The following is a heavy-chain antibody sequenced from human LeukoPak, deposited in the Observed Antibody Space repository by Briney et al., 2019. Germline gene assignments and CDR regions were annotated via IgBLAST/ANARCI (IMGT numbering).Heavy chain of an antibody. D-gene: IGHD1-26*01. V-gene: IGHV3-53*01. CDR1: QLHHSTKY. CDR2: IYNDGST. CDR3: ARSFSSGATAPDY. Sequence: PGGALRLHCAASQLHHSTKYMSSVRPAPRTGVEWGSVIYNDGSTYYADSVKGRFTISRDNSKNMLYLQMKSLRAEDTAVYYCARSFSSGATAPDYWGQGTLVTVSS. J-gene: IGHJ4*02.